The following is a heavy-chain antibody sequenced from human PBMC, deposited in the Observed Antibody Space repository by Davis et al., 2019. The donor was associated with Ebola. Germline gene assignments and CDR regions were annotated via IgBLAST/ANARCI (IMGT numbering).Heavy chain of an antibody. CDR1: GFTFSNAW. CDR2: ISSSSSYI. J-gene: IGHJ6*02. Sequence: GESLKISCAASGFTFSNAWMKWVRQAPEKGLEWVSSISSSSSYIYYADSVKGRFTISRDNVKNSLYLQMNSLRAEDTAVYYCARSSIAARPGYYYGMDVWGQGTTVTVSS. V-gene: IGHV3-21*01. CDR3: ARSSIAARPGYYYGMDV. D-gene: IGHD6-6*01.